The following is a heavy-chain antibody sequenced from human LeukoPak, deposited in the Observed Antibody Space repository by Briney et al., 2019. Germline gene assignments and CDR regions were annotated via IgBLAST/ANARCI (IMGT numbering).Heavy chain of an antibody. CDR1: GGYISSSSYY. CDR2: IYYSGST. V-gene: IGHV4-39*07. Sequence: SETLSLTCTVSGGYISSSSYYWGWIRQPPGKGLEWIGSIYYSGSTYYNPSLKSRVTISVDTSKNQFSLKLSSVTAADTAVYYCARGGPPLDGYNLFYYYYYMDVWGKGTTVTISS. D-gene: IGHD5-24*01. J-gene: IGHJ6*03. CDR3: ARGGPPLDGYNLFYYYYYMDV.